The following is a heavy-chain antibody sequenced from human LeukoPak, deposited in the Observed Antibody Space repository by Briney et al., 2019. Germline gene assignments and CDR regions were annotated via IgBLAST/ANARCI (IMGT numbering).Heavy chain of an antibody. V-gene: IGHV3-30*01. CDR3: ARPAGRDGYNHSDY. CDR2: ISYDGSNK. CDR1: GFTFSSYA. J-gene: IGHJ4*02. D-gene: IGHD5-24*01. Sequence: GRSLRLSCAASGFTFSSYAMHWVRQAPGKGLEWVAVISYDGSNKYYADSVKGRFTISRDNSKNTLYLQMNSLRAEDTAVYYCARPAGRDGYNHSDYWGQGTLVTVSS.